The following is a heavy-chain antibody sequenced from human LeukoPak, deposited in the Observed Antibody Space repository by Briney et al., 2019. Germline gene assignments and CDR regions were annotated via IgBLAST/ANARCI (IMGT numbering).Heavy chain of an antibody. CDR2: INPSGGST. V-gene: IGHV1-46*01. CDR1: GYTFTSYY. D-gene: IGHD4-17*01. J-gene: IGHJ6*02. Sequence: ASVKVSCKASGYTFTSYYMHWARQAPGQGLEWMGIINPSGGSTSYAQKFQGRVTMTRDTSTSTVYMELSSLRSEDTAVYYCARDPRTTVTTLYGMDVWGQGTTVTVSS. CDR3: ARDPRTTVTTLYGMDV.